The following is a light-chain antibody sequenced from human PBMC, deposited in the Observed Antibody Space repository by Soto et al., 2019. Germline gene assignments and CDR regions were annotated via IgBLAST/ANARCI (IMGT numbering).Light chain of an antibody. CDR3: SSYTGTTTLV. V-gene: IGLV2-14*01. Sequence: QSALTQPASVSGSPGQAITISCTGTSSDVGGYKYVSWYQQHPGKAPKLMIDEVSNRPSGVSNRFSGSKSGTTASLTISGLQAEDEADYYCSSYTGTTTLVFGVGTKLTVL. CDR2: EVS. J-gene: IGLJ3*02. CDR1: SSDVGGYKY.